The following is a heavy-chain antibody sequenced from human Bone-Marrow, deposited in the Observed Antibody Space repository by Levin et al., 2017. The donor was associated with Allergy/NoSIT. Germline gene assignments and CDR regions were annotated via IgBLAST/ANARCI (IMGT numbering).Heavy chain of an antibody. CDR1: GFTFSSYW. V-gene: IGHV3-7*04. Sequence: QRGESLKISCAASGFTFSSYWMSWVRQAPGKGLEWVANIKQDGSEKYYVDSVKGRFTISRDNAKNSLYLQMNSLRAEDTAVYYCARGPEGLRYFDWLLYRQVGPPDYWGQGTLVTVSS. D-gene: IGHD3-9*01. CDR2: IKQDGSEK. J-gene: IGHJ4*02. CDR3: ARGPEGLRYFDWLLYRQVGPPDY.